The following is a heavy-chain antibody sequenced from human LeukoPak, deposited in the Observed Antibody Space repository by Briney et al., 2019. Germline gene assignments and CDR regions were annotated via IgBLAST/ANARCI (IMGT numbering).Heavy chain of an antibody. D-gene: IGHD2-15*01. CDR3: AKGPYCSGGSCLSLGGY. CDR2: ISGSGGST. J-gene: IGHJ4*02. V-gene: IGHV3-23*01. Sequence: GGSLRLSCAASGFTFSSHAMSWVRQAPGKGLEWVSAISGSGGSTYYADSVKGRFTISRDNSKNTLYLQMNSLRAEDTAVYYCAKGPYCSGGSCLSLGGYWGQGTLVTVSS. CDR1: GFTFSSHA.